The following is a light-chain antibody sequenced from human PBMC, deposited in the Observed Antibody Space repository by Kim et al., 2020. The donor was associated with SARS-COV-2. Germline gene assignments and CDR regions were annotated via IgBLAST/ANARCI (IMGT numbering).Light chain of an antibody. CDR3: LLSYTAVDVI. CDR2: DTS. J-gene: IGLJ2*01. Sequence: GGTVTPTCGSSTGTVISGHHPYWVQQKPGQAPRSLIYDTSNKHSWTPARFSGSLLGDKAALTLSGAQPEDEADYYCLLSYTAVDVIFGGGTKLTVL. CDR1: TGTVISGHH. V-gene: IGLV7-46*01.